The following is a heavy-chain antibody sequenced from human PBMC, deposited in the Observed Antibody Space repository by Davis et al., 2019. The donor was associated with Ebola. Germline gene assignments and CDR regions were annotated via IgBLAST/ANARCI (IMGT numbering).Heavy chain of an antibody. CDR1: GFNFGTYW. CDR2: MNPEGSEK. Sequence: GGSLRLSCAASGFNFGTYWMSWVRQVPGKGLEWVANMNPEGSEKHYVDSVKGRFTISRDNSKNTLYLQMNSLRVEDTAVYYCAKGFGSNDWYYFDYWGQGTLVTVSP. CDR3: AKGFGSNDWYYFDY. V-gene: IGHV3-7*03. D-gene: IGHD3-9*01. J-gene: IGHJ4*02.